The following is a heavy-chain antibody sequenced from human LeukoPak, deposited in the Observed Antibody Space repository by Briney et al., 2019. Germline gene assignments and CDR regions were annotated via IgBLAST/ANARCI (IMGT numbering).Heavy chain of an antibody. Sequence: RGSLRLSCTASGFAVSSNYINWVRQAPGKGLERVSVIHSGGNTYYADSVKGRFTISRDNSKNTLYLQMNSLRAEDTALYYCARERDGYCGGDCYYYYGMDVWGQGTTVTVSS. V-gene: IGHV3-66*01. D-gene: IGHD2-21*02. CDR3: ARERDGYCGGDCYYYYGMDV. J-gene: IGHJ6*02. CDR1: GFAVSSNY. CDR2: IHSGGNT.